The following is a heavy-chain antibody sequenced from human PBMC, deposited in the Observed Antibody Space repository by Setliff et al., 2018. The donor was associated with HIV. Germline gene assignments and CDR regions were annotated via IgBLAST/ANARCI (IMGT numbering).Heavy chain of an antibody. CDR1: GFNVNNKY. J-gene: IGHJ3*01. CDR3: VRDLTTIVTRKVFDF. Sequence: GGSLRLSCAVPGFNVNNKYMTWVRQAPGKGLEWVSIINSDDYTKYADSLKGRFTISRDTSKNTVFVQMNSLRADDTATYYCVRDLTTIVTRKVFDFWGQGTMVTVSS. V-gene: IGHV3-66*01. CDR2: INSDDYT. D-gene: IGHD4-4*01.